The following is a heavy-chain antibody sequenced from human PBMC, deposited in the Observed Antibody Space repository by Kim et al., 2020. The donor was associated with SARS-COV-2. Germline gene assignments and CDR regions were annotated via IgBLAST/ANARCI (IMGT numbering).Heavy chain of an antibody. CDR3: ATLDSSGYYKEYYFDY. CDR1: GYTLTELS. Sequence: ASVKVSCKVSGYTLTELSMHWVRQAPGKGLEWMGGFDPEDGETIYAQKFQGRVTMTEDTSPDTAYMELSSLRSEDTAVYYCATLDSSGYYKEYYFDYWGRGTRVTASS. CDR2: FDPEDGET. V-gene: IGHV1-24*01. D-gene: IGHD3-22*01. J-gene: IGHJ4*02.